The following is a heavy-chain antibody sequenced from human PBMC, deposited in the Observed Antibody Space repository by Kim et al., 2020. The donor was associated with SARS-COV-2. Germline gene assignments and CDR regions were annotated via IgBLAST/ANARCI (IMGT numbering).Heavy chain of an antibody. J-gene: IGHJ4*02. CDR2: ISAYNGNT. CDR1: GYTFTSYG. D-gene: IGHD5-12*01. CDR3: AREKTIYSGYDHTYFDY. V-gene: IGHV1-18*04. Sequence: ASVKVSCKASGYTFTSYGISWVRQAPGQGLEWMGWISAYNGNTNYAQKLQGRVTMTTDTSTSTAYMELRSLRSDDTAVYYCAREKTIYSGYDHTYFDYWGQGTLVTVSS.